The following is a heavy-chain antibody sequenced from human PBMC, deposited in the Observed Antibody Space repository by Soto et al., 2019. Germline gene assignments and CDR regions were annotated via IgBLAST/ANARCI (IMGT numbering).Heavy chain of an antibody. J-gene: IGHJ3*02. D-gene: IGHD3-3*01. CDR2: IRSKAYGGTT. V-gene: IGHV3-49*03. CDR3: TAQTGFLESPDAFDI. Sequence: PGGSLRLSCTASGFTFGDYAMSWFRQAPGKGLEWVGFIRSKAYGGTTEYAASVKGRFTISRDDSKSIAYLQMNSLKTEDTAVYYCTAQTGFLESPDAFDIWGQGTMVTVSS. CDR1: GFTFGDYA.